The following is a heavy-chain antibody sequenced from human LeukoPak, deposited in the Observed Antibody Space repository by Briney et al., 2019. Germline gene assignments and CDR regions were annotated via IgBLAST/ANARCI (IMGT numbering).Heavy chain of an antibody. CDR1: GYTLTELS. Sequence: ASVEVSCKVSGYTLTELSMHWVRQAPGKGLEWMGGFDPEDGETIYAQKFQGRVTMTEDTSTDTAYMKLSSLRSEDTAVYYCATRYYYGSGKAFDIWGQGTMVTVSS. CDR2: FDPEDGET. D-gene: IGHD3-10*01. V-gene: IGHV1-24*01. CDR3: ATRYYYGSGKAFDI. J-gene: IGHJ3*02.